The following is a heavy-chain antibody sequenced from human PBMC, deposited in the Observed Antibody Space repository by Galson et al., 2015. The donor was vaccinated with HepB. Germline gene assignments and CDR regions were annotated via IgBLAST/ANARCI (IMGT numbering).Heavy chain of an antibody. D-gene: IGHD3-10*01. Sequence: SLRLSCAASGFTFDDYAMHWVRQAPGKGLEWVSSISSSSSYIYYADSVKGRFTISRDNAKNSLYLQMNSLRAEDTAVYYCASQFGVGLDYWGQGTLVTVSS. CDR1: GFTFDDYA. J-gene: IGHJ4*02. V-gene: IGHV3-21*01. CDR3: ASQFGVGLDY. CDR2: ISSSSSYI.